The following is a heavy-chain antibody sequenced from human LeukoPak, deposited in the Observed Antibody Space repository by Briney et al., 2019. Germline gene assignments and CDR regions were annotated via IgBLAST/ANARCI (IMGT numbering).Heavy chain of an antibody. CDR3: AKETKVGENLYYFDY. V-gene: IGHV3-9*01. Sequence: GGSLRLSCVASGFKFNDYAMHWVRQAPGKGLEWVSGVSWHSGSIGYADSVKGRFIISRDNAKNSLYFEMNSLRPEDSALYYCAKETKVGENLYYFDYWGRRTLATVSS. J-gene: IGHJ4*02. CDR2: VSWHSGSI. D-gene: IGHD1-26*01. CDR1: GFKFNDYA.